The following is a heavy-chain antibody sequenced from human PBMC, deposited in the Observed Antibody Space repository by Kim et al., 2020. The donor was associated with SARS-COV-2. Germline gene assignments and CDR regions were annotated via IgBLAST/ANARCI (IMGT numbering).Heavy chain of an antibody. Sequence: SETLSLTCTVSGGSISSSSYYWDWIRQHPGKGLEWIGSIYNSGSTYYNPSLKSRVTISVDTSKNQFSLNLSSVTAADTAVYYCARLRLGLAVADKWKDYWGQGNLVPVSS. D-gene: IGHD6-19*01. J-gene: IGHJ4*02. CDR3: ARLRLGLAVADKWKDY. CDR2: IYNSGST. V-gene: IGHV4-39*01. CDR1: GGSISSSSYY.